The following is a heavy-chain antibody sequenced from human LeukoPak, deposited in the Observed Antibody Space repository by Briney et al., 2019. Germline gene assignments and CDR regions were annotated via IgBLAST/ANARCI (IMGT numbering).Heavy chain of an antibody. Sequence: GGSLRLSCAASGFTLSSYAMSWVRQAPGKGLEWVSAISGSGGSTYYADSVKGRFTISRDNSKNTLYLQMNSLRAEDTAVYYCAKDHRSGSYFSQDYWGQGTLVTVSS. V-gene: IGHV3-23*01. J-gene: IGHJ4*02. D-gene: IGHD1-26*01. CDR3: AKDHRSGSYFSQDY. CDR2: ISGSGGST. CDR1: GFTLSSYA.